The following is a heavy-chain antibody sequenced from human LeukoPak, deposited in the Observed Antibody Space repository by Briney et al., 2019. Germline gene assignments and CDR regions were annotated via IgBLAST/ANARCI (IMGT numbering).Heavy chain of an antibody. CDR2: ISGSGGST. CDR1: GFTSSSYA. V-gene: IGHV3-23*01. CDR3: AKYYYDSSGYTYYFDY. Sequence: GGSLRLSCAASGFTSSSYAMSWVRQAPGKGLEWVSAISGSGGSTYYADSVKGRFTISRDNSKNTLYLQMNSLRAEDTAVYYCAKYYYDSSGYTYYFDYWGQGTLVTVSS. D-gene: IGHD3-22*01. J-gene: IGHJ4*02.